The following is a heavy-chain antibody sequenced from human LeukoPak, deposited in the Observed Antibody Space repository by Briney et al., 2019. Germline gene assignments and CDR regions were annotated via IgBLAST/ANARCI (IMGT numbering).Heavy chain of an antibody. CDR1: GFTFNTYS. CDR2: IDSSGGCM. D-gene: IGHD3-22*01. Sequence: GGSLRLSCEASGFTFNTYSMNWARQAPGKGLEWVSSIDSSGGCMFYADSVKGRFIISRDNAKDSLYLQMNSLRVEDTAVYYCAKGARSSSGYTTDWGQGILVTVSS. J-gene: IGHJ4*02. CDR3: AKGARSSSGYTTD. V-gene: IGHV3-21*06.